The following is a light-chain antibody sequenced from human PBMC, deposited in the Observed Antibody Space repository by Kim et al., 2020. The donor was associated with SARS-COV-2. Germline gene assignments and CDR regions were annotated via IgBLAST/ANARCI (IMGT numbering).Light chain of an antibody. J-gene: IGLJ2*01. Sequence: PGQRVTISCSGSSSNIGSNYVYWYQQLPGTAPQLLIYRNNQRPSGVPDRFSGSKSGTSTSLAISGLRSEDEADYYCAAWDDSLSVVFGGGTKLTVL. V-gene: IGLV1-47*01. CDR1: SSNIGSNY. CDR3: AAWDDSLSVV. CDR2: RNN.